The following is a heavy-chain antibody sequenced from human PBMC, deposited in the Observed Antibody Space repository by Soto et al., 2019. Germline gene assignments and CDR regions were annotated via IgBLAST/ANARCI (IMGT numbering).Heavy chain of an antibody. CDR1: GGSVSSGSYY. Sequence: QVQLQESGPGLVKPSETLSLTCTVSGGSVSSGSYYWSWIRQRPGKGLEWIGYIYYSGSTNYNPSLKSRVTISVDTSKNQFSLKLSSVTAADTAVYYCARLRITMVRGVISWFDPWGQGTLVTVSS. V-gene: IGHV4-61*01. CDR3: ARLRITMVRGVISWFDP. D-gene: IGHD3-10*01. J-gene: IGHJ5*02. CDR2: IYYSGST.